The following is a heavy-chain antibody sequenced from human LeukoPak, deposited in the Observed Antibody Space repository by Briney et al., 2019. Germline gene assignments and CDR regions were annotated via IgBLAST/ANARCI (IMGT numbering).Heavy chain of an antibody. CDR1: GGSISSSSYY. Sequence: SETLSLTCTVSGGSISSSSYYWGWIRQPPGKGLEWIGSIYYSGSTYYNPSLKSRVTISVDTSKNQFSLKLSSVTAADTAVYYFARGRWLRLGGDYWGQGTLVTVSS. J-gene: IGHJ4*02. CDR2: IYYSGST. CDR3: ARGRWLRLGGDY. D-gene: IGHD5-12*01. V-gene: IGHV4-39*07.